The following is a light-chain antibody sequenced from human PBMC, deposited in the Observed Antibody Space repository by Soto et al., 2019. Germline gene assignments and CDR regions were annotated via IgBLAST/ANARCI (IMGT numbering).Light chain of an antibody. J-gene: IGKJ1*01. CDR3: QQYNSYSGT. Sequence: DIRMTQSPSTLSASVGDRVTITCRASQSISSWLAWYQQKPGKAPKLLIYDASSLESGVPSRFSGSGSGTEFTLTHSSLQPDDFATYYCQQYNSYSGTFGQGTKVEIK. CDR2: DAS. CDR1: QSISSW. V-gene: IGKV1-5*01.